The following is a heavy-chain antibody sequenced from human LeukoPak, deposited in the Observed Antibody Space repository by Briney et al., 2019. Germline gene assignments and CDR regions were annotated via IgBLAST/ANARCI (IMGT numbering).Heavy chain of an antibody. D-gene: IGHD1-26*01. Sequence: TGGSLRLSCAASGFTVSINYMSRVRQAPGKGLEWVSVIYSGGSTYYADSVKGRFTISRDNSKKTLYLQMNSLRAEDTAEYYCARDTRGGSYGYYYYYGMEVWGQGTTVTASS. CDR3: ARDTRGGSYGYYYYYGMEV. CDR2: IYSGGST. CDR1: GFTVSINY. J-gene: IGHJ6*02. V-gene: IGHV3-53*01.